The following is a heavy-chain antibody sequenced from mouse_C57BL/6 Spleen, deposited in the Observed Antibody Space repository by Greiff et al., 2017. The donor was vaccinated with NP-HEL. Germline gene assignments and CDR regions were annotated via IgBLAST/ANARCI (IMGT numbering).Heavy chain of an antibody. V-gene: IGHV1-26*01. Sequence: EVQLQQSGPELVKPGASVKISCKASGYTFTDYYMNWVKQSHGKSLEWIGDINPNNGGTSYNQKFKGKATLTVDKSSSTAYMELRSLTSEDSAVYYCASGVGNYDAMDYWGQGTSVTVSS. D-gene: IGHD2-1*01. CDR2: INPNNGGT. J-gene: IGHJ4*01. CDR1: GYTFTDYY. CDR3: ASGVGNYDAMDY.